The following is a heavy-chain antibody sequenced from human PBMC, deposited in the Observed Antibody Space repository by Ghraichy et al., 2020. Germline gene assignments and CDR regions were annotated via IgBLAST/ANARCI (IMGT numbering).Heavy chain of an antibody. Sequence: LSLTCAASGFTFSSYAMSWVRQAPGKGLEWVSAISGSGGSTYYADSVKGRFTISRDNSKNTLYLQMNSLRAEDTAVYYCAKDGDWYYFDYWGQGTLVTVSS. V-gene: IGHV3-23*01. D-gene: IGHD2-21*01. CDR2: ISGSGGST. CDR3: AKDGDWYYFDY. CDR1: GFTFSSYA. J-gene: IGHJ4*02.